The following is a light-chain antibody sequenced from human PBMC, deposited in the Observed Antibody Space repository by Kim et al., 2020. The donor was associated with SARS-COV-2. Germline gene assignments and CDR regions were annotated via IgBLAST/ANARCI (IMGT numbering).Light chain of an antibody. CDR3: QQSVATPLT. Sequence: SPWERATLSCRASQSVSSSSLAWYQQKRGQAPRLLIYGASIRAPGIPDRFSGSGSATDFTLTINRLEPEDSAVYYCQQSVATPLTFGQGTRLEIK. V-gene: IGKV3-20*01. J-gene: IGKJ5*01. CDR1: QSVSSSS. CDR2: GAS.